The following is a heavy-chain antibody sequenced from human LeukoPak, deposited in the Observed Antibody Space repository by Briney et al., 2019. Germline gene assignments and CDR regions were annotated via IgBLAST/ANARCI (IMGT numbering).Heavy chain of an antibody. CDR2: IYYSGST. Sequence: SETLSLTCTVSGGSISSFYWSWIRQPPGKGLEWIGYIYYSGSTNYNPSLKSRVTISVDTSKNQFSLKLTSVTAADTAVYYCARGGGSWSTDYYYYGMDVWGQGTTVTVSS. CDR1: GGSISSFY. V-gene: IGHV4-59*01. J-gene: IGHJ6*02. CDR3: ARGGGSWSTDYYYYGMDV. D-gene: IGHD6-13*01.